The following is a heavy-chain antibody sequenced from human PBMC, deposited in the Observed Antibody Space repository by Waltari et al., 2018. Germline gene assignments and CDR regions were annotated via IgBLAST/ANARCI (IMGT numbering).Heavy chain of an antibody. J-gene: IGHJ4*02. CDR3: AKDRDYASGSPPDF. CDR1: GYTFSSFG. D-gene: IGHD3-10*01. CDR2: ISTHTGDT. Sequence: QVQLLQSGPEVKQPGASVRVSCKASGYTFSSFGLSWGRQAPGRGLEWMGWISTHTGDTDSAQKFRDRLTMTTDSSTTTVYMYLRSLTSDDTAIYYCAKDRDYASGSPPDFWGQGTLVTVSS. V-gene: IGHV1-18*01.